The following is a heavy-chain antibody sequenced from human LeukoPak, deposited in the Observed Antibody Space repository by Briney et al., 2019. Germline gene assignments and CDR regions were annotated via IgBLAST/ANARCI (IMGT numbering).Heavy chain of an antibody. D-gene: IGHD4-17*01. CDR1: GYTFTDYY. CDR3: ARDLASSLWATVTYYYYMDV. V-gene: IGHV1-2*02. CDR2: INPNSGGT. J-gene: IGHJ6*03. Sequence: ASVKVSCKASGYTFTDYYMHWVRQAPGQGLEWMGWINPNSGGTNYEQKFQGRVTMTRDTSISTAYMQLSGLRSDDTAVYYCARDLASSLWATVTYYYYMDVWGKGTTVTVSS.